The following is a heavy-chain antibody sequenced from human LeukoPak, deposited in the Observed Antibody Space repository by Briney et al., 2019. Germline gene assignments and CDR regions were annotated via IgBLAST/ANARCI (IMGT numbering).Heavy chain of an antibody. CDR3: ASHSGGYAY. D-gene: IGHD5-12*01. CDR2: IYYSDST. Sequence: SETLSLTCAVSGGSISSGGYSWSWIRQSPGKGLEWIGYIYYSDSTYYNPSLKSRVTISVDTSKNQFSLKLSSVTAADTAVYYCASHSGGYAYWGQGTLVTVSS. J-gene: IGHJ4*02. CDR1: GGSISSGGYS. V-gene: IGHV4-30-4*07.